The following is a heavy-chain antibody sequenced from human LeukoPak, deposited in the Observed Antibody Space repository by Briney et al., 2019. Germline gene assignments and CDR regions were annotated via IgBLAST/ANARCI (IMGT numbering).Heavy chain of an antibody. CDR2: INDSGNT. V-gene: IGHV4-34*01. CDR1: GGSFTPYY. J-gene: IGHJ5*01. D-gene: IGHD3-10*01. CDR3: ARGPASGSHFAWFAS. Sequence: PSETLSRTCAVYGGSFTPYYWNWIRQSPGKGLEWIGEINDSGNTNYNPSLKSRVTISVDTSNNQFSLKLISVAAADTAVYYCARGPASGSHFAWFASWGQGILVTVSS.